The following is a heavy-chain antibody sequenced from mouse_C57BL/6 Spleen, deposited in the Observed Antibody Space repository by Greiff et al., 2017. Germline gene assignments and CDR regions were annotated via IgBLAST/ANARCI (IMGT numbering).Heavy chain of an antibody. V-gene: IGHV1-69*01. Sequence: QVQLQQPGAELVMPGASVKLSCKASGYTFTSYWMHWVKQRPGQGLEWIGEFDPSDSYTNYNQKFKGKSTLTVDKSSSTAYMQLSSLTSEDSAVYYCARSVVASDYWGQGTTLTVSS. CDR1: GYTFTSYW. CDR3: ARSVVASDY. J-gene: IGHJ2*01. D-gene: IGHD1-1*01. CDR2: FDPSDSYT.